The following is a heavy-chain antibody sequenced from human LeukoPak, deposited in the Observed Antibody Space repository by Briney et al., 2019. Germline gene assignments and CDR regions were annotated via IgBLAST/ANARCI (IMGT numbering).Heavy chain of an antibody. Sequence: SETLSLTCTVSGGSISSGDYYRSWIRQPPGKGLEWIGYIYYSGSTYYNPSLKSRVTISVDTSKNQFSLKLSSVTAADTAVYYCAREVHYDYVWGSYRYLDYWGQGTLVTVSS. D-gene: IGHD3-16*02. CDR2: IYYSGST. CDR1: GGSISSGDYY. J-gene: IGHJ4*02. V-gene: IGHV4-30-4*01. CDR3: AREVHYDYVWGSYRYLDY.